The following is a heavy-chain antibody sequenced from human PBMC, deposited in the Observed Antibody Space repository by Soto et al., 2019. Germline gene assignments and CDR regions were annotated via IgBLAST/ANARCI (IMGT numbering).Heavy chain of an antibody. J-gene: IGHJ2*01. D-gene: IGHD3-10*01. V-gene: IGHV3-7*01. CDR1: GFTFSSYA. CDR2: IKYDGREK. CDR3: ARSPFRSRYFDL. Sequence: GGSLRLSCAASGFTFSSYAMSWVRQAPGKGLEWVANIKYDGREKFYVDSVKGRFTISRDNAKNSLYLQMNSLRVEDTAVYYCARSPFRSRYFDLWGRGTLVTVSS.